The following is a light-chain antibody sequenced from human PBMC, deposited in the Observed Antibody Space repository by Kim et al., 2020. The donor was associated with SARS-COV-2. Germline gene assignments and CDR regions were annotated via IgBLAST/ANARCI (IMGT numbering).Light chain of an antibody. CDR2: SNN. V-gene: IGLV1-44*01. CDR3: GAWDDGLSGWV. J-gene: IGLJ3*02. Sequence: ELTQPPSASGTPGQRVTISCAGGSSNVGSNNVNWFQQLPGAAPKLLIHSNNQRPSGVPGRFSGSKSGTSASLAISGLQSEDEADYYCGAWDDGLSGWVFGGGTQLTVL. CDR1: SSNVGSNN.